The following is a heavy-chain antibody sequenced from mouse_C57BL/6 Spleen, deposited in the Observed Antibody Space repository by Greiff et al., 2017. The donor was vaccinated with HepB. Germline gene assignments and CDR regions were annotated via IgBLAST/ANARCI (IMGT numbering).Heavy chain of an antibody. D-gene: IGHD5-2*01. V-gene: IGHV1-26*01. Sequence: EVQLQQSGPELVKPGASVKISCKASGYTFTDYYMNWVKQSHGKSLEWIGDINPNNGVTSYNQKFKGKATLTVDKSSSTAYMELRSLTSEDSAVYYCAREKRIPANHGDCFDYWGQGTTLTVSS. CDR3: AREKRIPANHGDCFDY. CDR1: GYTFTDYY. J-gene: IGHJ2*01. CDR2: INPNNGVT.